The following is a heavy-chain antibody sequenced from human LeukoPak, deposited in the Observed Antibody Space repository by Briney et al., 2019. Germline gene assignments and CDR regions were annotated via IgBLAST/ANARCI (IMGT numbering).Heavy chain of an antibody. CDR1: GYTFTSYD. J-gene: IGHJ4*02. CDR3: ARWRVVVPGLDY. D-gene: IGHD2-2*01. Sequence: GASVKVSCKASGYTFTSYDINWVRQATGPGLEWMGWMNPNSGNTGYAQKFQGRVTMTRNTSISTAYMELSSLRSEDTAVYYCARWRVVVPGLDYWGQGTLVTVSS. CDR2: MNPNSGNT. V-gene: IGHV1-8*01.